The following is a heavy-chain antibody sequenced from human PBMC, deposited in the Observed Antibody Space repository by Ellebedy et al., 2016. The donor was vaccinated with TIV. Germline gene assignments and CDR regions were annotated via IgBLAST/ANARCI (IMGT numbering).Heavy chain of an antibody. CDR1: GFTFSSYA. J-gene: IGHJ4*02. D-gene: IGHD1-26*01. V-gene: IGHV3-23*01. CDR3: AKDSKWELSDFDY. Sequence: PGGSLRLSCAASGFTFSSYAMSRVRQAPGKGLEWVSAISCSGGSTYYADSVKGQFTISRDNSKNTLYLQINSLRTEDTAVYYCAKDSKWELSDFDYWGQGTLVTVSS. CDR2: ISCSGGST.